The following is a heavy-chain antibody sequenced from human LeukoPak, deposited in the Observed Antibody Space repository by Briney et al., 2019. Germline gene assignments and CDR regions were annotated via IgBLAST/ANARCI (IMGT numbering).Heavy chain of an antibody. CDR1: GGSFSGYY. V-gene: IGHV4-34*01. D-gene: IGHD3-10*01. CDR3: ARGRFAGPGYYMDV. Sequence: SETLSLTCAVYGGSFSGYYWSWIRQPPGKGLEWIGEINHSGSTNYNPSLKSRVTISVDTSKNQFSLKLSSVTAADTAVYYCARGRFAGPGYYMDVWGKGTTVTVSS. J-gene: IGHJ6*03. CDR2: INHSGST.